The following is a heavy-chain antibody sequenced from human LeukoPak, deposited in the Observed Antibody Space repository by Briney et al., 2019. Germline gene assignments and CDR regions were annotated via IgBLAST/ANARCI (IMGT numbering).Heavy chain of an antibody. CDR1: GYTFTSYY. CDR2: INPSGGST. CDR3: AREEYYYDRRHGAYYFDY. Sequence: GASVKVSCKASGYTFTSYYMHWVRQAPGQGLEWMGIINPSGGSTSYAQKFQGRVTMTRDTSISTAYMELSRLRSDDTAVYYCAREEYYYDRRHGAYYFDYWGQGTLVTVSS. J-gene: IGHJ4*02. V-gene: IGHV1-46*01. D-gene: IGHD3-22*01.